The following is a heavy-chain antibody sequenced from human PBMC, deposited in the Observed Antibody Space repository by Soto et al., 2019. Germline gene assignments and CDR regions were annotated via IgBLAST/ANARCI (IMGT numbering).Heavy chain of an antibody. J-gene: IGHJ6*02. V-gene: IGHV3-53*01. CDR2: IYNNGRT. CDR1: GFTVTSNY. D-gene: IGHD2-15*01. CDR3: ARDSGVIRGSYGVDV. Sequence: EVQLVESGGDLIQPGGSLRLSCAASGFTVTSNYLTWVRQAPGKGLEWVSVIYNNGRTYYPDSVKGRFTSSRDGSQSMLYLQMDSLRVEDTAVYYCARDSGVIRGSYGVDVWGQGTTVTVSS.